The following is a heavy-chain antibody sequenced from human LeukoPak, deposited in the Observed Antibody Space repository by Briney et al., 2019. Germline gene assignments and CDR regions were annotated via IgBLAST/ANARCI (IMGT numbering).Heavy chain of an antibody. V-gene: IGHV4-34*01. CDR3: AREGASVTNFDY. CDR1: GDSFSAYY. J-gene: IGHJ4*02. CDR2: INHSGRT. Sequence: SETLSLTCAVYGDSFSAYYWSWIRQPPGKGLEWIGEINHSGRTNYSPSLKSRVTISVDTSKNQFSLKLNSVSAADTAVYFCAREGASVTNFDYWGQGTLVTVSS. D-gene: IGHD1-26*01.